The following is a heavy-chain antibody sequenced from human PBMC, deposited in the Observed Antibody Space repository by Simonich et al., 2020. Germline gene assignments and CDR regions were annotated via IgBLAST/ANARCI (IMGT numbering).Heavy chain of an antibody. CDR3: AREGAGNDAFDI. CDR2: ISYDGSNK. J-gene: IGHJ3*02. CDR1: GFNFSGDD. V-gene: IGHV3-30*07. Sequence: QVQLVESGGGVVQPGRSLRLSCAAFGFNFSGDDMHWVRQAQEKGLRGGAVISYDGSNKNYADSVKGRFTISRDNSKNTLYLQMNSLRAEDTAVYYCAREGAGNDAFDIWGQGTMVTVSS. D-gene: IGHD1-26*01.